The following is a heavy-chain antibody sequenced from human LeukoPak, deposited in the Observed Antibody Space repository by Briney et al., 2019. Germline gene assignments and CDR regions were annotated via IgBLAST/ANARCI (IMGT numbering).Heavy chain of an antibody. CDR1: GFTFSSYT. Sequence: GGSLRLSCAASGFTFSSYTMNWVRRAPGKGLEWVSSISSSSSYIYYADSVKGRFTISRDNAKNSLYLQMNSLRAEDMAVYYCAKGAHSSSSDAFDIWGQGTMVTVSS. V-gene: IGHV3-21*01. D-gene: IGHD6-6*01. CDR3: AKGAHSSSSDAFDI. CDR2: ISSSSSYI. J-gene: IGHJ3*02.